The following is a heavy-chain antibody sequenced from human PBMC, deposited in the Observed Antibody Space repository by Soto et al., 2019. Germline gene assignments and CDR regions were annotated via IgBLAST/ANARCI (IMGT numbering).Heavy chain of an antibody. V-gene: IGHV5-51*01. J-gene: IGHJ4*02. CDR2: VYPGDSQT. CDR1: GCTFTDAW. CDR3: ARQKGY. Sequence: PGERLKGYCNASGCTFTDAWIGWVRQMPGKGLEWMGIVYPGDSQTRYNPSFQGQITISADKSITTAYLQWTSLKASDSAMYYCARQKGYWGQGTLVTVSS.